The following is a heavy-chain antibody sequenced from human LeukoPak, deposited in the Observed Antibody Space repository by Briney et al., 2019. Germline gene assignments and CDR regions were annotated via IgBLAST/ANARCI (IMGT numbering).Heavy chain of an antibody. J-gene: IGHJ4*02. CDR2: TWYDGSNK. V-gene: IGHV3-33*06. D-gene: IGHD3-3*01. CDR3: TKGEIPPYYADY. CDR1: GFTFSSYG. Sequence: PGGSLRLSSAASGFTFSSYGMHWVRQAPGKGLEWVAVTWYDGSNKYYADSVKGRFTISRDNSKNTPYLQMNSLRAEDTAVYYCTKGEIPPYYADYWGQGTLVTVSS.